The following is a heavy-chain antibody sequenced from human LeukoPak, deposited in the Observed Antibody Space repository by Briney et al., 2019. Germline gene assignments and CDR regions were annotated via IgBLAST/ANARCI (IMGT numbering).Heavy chain of an antibody. CDR3: ARGSRASYFDY. Sequence: PSETLSLTCAVYGGFISGYYWTWIRQPPGKGLEWIGEINHSGSTNYNPSLRSRVTISLDTSKNQFSLKLSSVTAADTAVYYCARGSRASYFDYLGQGTLVTVSS. CDR1: GGFISGYY. J-gene: IGHJ4*02. CDR2: INHSGST. V-gene: IGHV4-34*01.